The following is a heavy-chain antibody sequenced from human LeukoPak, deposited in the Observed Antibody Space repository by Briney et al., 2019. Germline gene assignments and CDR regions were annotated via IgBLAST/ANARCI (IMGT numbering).Heavy chain of an antibody. CDR1: GGSISSSSYY. CDR3: ARHLTSHDY. CDR2: IYYSGGT. D-gene: IGHD6-6*01. J-gene: IGHJ4*02. Sequence: SQTLSLTCTVSGGSISSSSYYWGWIRQPPGKGLEWIGSIYYSGGTYYNPSLKSRVTISVDTSKNQFSLKLSSVTAADTAVYYCARHLTSHDYWGQGTLVTVSS. V-gene: IGHV4-39*01.